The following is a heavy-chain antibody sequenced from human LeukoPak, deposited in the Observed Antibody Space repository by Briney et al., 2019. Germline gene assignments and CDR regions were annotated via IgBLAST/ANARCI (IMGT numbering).Heavy chain of an antibody. Sequence: GGSLRLSCAASGNYWMHWVRQAPGKGLVWVSHINSDGSWTSYANSVKGRFTISKDNAKNTVYLQMNSLRAEDTAVYYCVSFYETYWGRGTLVTVSS. J-gene: IGHJ4*02. V-gene: IGHV3-74*01. CDR2: INSDGSWT. D-gene: IGHD2/OR15-2a*01. CDR3: VSFYETY. CDR1: GNYW.